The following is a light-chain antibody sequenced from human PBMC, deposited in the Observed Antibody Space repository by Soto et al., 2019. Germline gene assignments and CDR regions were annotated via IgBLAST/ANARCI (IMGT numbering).Light chain of an antibody. CDR1: SGHSSYI. Sequence: QPVLTQSSSASASLGSSVKLTCTLSSGHSSYIIAWHQQQPGKAPRYFMKLEGSGNYNKGSGVPDRFSGSSSGADRYLTISNLQFEDEADYYGETWDSTTRVFGGGTKLTGL. CDR3: ETWDSTTRV. CDR2: LEGSGNY. J-gene: IGLJ3*02. V-gene: IGLV4-60*02.